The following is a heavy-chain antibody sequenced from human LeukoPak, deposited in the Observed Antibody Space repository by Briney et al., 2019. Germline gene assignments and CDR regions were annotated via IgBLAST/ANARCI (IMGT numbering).Heavy chain of an antibody. J-gene: IGHJ4*02. CDR3: AKVHSGPTGYFDY. V-gene: IGHV3-23*01. CDR1: GLTFSSYA. D-gene: IGHD6-19*01. CDR2: ISGSGGST. Sequence: PGGSLRLSCAASGLTFSSYAMSWVRQAPGKGLEWVSAISGSGGSTYYADSVKGRFTISRDNSKNTLYLQMNSLRAEDTAVYYCAKVHSGPTGYFDYWGQGTLVTVSS.